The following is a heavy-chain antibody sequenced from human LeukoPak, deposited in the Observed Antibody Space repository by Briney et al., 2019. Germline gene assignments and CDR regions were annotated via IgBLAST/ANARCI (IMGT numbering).Heavy chain of an antibody. CDR2: ISGSGGST. J-gene: IGHJ4*02. CDR1: GFTFSSSA. V-gene: IGHV3-23*01. Sequence: GGSLRLSCAASGFTFSSSAITWVRQAPGKGLGGVSAISGSGGSTYYADSVKGRFTISRDNSKNTLYLQMNSLRAEDTAVYYCAKDSTYMAVAGVLDYWGQGTLVTVSS. D-gene: IGHD6-19*01. CDR3: AKDSTYMAVAGVLDY.